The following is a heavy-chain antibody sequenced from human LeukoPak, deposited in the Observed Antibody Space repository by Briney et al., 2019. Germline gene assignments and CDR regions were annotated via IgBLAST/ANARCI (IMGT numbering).Heavy chain of an antibody. Sequence: PSETLSLTCTVSGGSISSYYWSWIRQPPGKGLEWIGYIYHSGSTNYNPSLKSRVTMSVDTSKNQFSLKLSSVTAADTAVYYCARVGSSSWYEGDAFDIWGQGTMVTVSS. CDR3: ARVGSSSWYEGDAFDI. CDR1: GGSISSYY. V-gene: IGHV4-59*12. J-gene: IGHJ3*02. CDR2: IYHSGST. D-gene: IGHD6-13*01.